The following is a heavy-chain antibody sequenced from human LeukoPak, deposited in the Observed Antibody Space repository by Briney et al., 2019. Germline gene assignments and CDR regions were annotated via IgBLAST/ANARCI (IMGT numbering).Heavy chain of an antibody. CDR1: GGSISRYF. Sequence: KASETLSLTCTVSGGSISRYFWSWIRQPPGKGLEWIGYIYYSGSTNYNPSLKSRVTISVDTSKNQFSLKLSSVTAADTAVYYCARDARYCSSTNCYVPYWYFDLWGRGTLVTVSP. J-gene: IGHJ2*01. CDR3: ARDARYCSSTNCYVPYWYFDL. D-gene: IGHD2-2*01. CDR2: IYYSGST. V-gene: IGHV4-59*01.